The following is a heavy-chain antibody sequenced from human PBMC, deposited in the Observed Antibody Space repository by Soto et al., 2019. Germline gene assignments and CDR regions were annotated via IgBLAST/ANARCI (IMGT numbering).Heavy chain of an antibody. CDR3: ARDVFGYQH. Sequence: YWIGWVRQMPGKGLEWIGYIYYSGSTYYNPSLKSRVTISVDTSKNQFSLKLSSVTAADTAVYYCARDVFGYQHWGQGTLVTVSS. CDR2: IYYSGST. CDR1: Y. D-gene: IGHD3-16*01. V-gene: IGHV4-31*02. J-gene: IGHJ1*01.